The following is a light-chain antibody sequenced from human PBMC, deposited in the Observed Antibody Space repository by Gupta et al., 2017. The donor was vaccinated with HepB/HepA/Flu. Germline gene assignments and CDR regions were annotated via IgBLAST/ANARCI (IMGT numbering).Light chain of an antibody. CDR3: QQHGSSPA. Sequence: EIVLTQSPGTLSLSPGERATLSCRASQSVSSSYLAWYQQKPGQAPRLLIYGASSRATGIPDRFSGSGSGTDFTLTISRLEPEDFAVYYCQQHGSSPAFGQGTKVEIK. CDR2: GAS. CDR1: QSVSSSY. J-gene: IGKJ1*01. V-gene: IGKV3-20*01.